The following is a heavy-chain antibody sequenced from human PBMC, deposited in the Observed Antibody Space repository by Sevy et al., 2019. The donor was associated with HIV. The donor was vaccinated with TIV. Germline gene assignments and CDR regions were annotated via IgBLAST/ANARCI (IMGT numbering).Heavy chain of an antibody. V-gene: IGHV3-21*01. Sequence: GGSLRLSCAASGFTFSSYSMNWVRQAPGKGLEWVSSISSSSSYIYYADSVKGRFTISRDNAKNSLYLQMNNLRAEDTAVYYCARESPTHYYYYYMDVWGKGTTVTVSS. CDR1: GFTFSSYS. CDR3: ARESPTHYYYYYMDV. J-gene: IGHJ6*03. CDR2: ISSSSSYI.